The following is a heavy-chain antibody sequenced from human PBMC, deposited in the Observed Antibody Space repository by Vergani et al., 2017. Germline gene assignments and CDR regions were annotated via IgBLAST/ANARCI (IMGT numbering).Heavy chain of an antibody. J-gene: IGHJ4*02. V-gene: IGHV4-30-4*08. CDR2: IAHTGAS. Sequence: QVQLQESGPEVVKPSQTLSLTCSVSGASISSGDSYWSWIRQTPGKGLEWIGYIAHTGASYYNPSLRSRLSISLDTSRNQFSLKLTSVTAEDTAVYFCAREELRFSRTLDSWGQGTQVTVSS. CDR3: AREELRFSRTLDS. D-gene: IGHD5-12*01. CDR1: GASISSGDSY.